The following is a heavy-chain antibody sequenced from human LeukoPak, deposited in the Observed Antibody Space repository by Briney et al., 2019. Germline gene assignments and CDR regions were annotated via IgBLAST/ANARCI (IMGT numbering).Heavy chain of an antibody. CDR2: ISGGGDT. J-gene: IGHJ4*02. V-gene: IGHV3-53*01. Sequence: GGSLRLSCAASGFTVSSIYMSWVRQAPGKGLEWVSFISGGGDTYYADSVKGRFTISRDNSKNTLYLQMNSLRTEDTAIYYCAKADSYYDLLTCFDFWGQGTLVTVSS. D-gene: IGHD3-9*01. CDR3: AKADSYYDLLTCFDF. CDR1: GFTVSSIY.